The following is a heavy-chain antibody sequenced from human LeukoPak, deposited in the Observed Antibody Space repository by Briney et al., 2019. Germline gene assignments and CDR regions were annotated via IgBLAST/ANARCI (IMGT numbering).Heavy chain of an antibody. V-gene: IGHV3-23*01. D-gene: IGHD2-2*01. J-gene: IGHJ4*02. CDR2: ISGSGGST. CDR3: AREVRPFDY. Sequence: PGGALRLSCAASAFTFSTYGMTWVRQARGKGLDGVSPISGSGGSTYYADSVKGWFTISRDNSKNTLYLQMSSLRAADTAVYYRAREVRPFDYWGQGALVTVSS. CDR1: AFTFSTYG.